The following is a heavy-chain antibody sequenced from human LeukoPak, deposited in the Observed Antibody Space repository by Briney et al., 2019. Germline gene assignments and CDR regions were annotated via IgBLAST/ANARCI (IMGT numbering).Heavy chain of an antibody. CDR1: GFTFSSYA. D-gene: IGHD2-21*02. V-gene: IGHV3-23*01. CDR3: AKDLVRVTANSY. Sequence: PGGSLRLSCAAYGFTFSSYAMSWVRQAPGKGMEWVSAISGSGGSTYYADSVKGRFTISRDNSKNTLYLQMNSLRAEDTAVYYCAKDLVRVTANSYWGQGTLVTVSS. CDR2: ISGSGGST. J-gene: IGHJ4*02.